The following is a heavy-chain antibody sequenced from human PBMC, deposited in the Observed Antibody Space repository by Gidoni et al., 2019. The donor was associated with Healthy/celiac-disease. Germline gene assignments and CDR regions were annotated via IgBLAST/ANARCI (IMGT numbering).Heavy chain of an antibody. Sequence: QVQLQESGPGLVKPAETLSLTCTVSGGSISSYYWSWIRPPPGEGLEWIGYIYYSGSTNYTPSLKSRVTISVDTSKNQFSLKLSSVTAADTAVYYCARHGGCSGGSCYYWFDPWGQGTLVTVSS. D-gene: IGHD2-15*01. V-gene: IGHV4-59*08. J-gene: IGHJ5*02. CDR1: GGSISSYY. CDR2: IYYSGST. CDR3: ARHGGCSGGSCYYWFDP.